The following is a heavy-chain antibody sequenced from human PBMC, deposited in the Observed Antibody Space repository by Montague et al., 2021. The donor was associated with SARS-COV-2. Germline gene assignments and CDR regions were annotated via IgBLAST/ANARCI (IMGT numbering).Heavy chain of an antibody. CDR2: IYYSGST. D-gene: IGHD2-2*02. CDR3: AREGLGYCSSTSCYRGFDY. V-gene: IGHV4-59*01. J-gene: IGHJ4*02. Sequence: SETLSLTCTVSGGSISSYYWSWIRQPPGKGLEWIGYIYYSGSTNYNPSLKSRVTISVDTSKNPFSLKLSSVTAADTAVYYCAREGLGYCSSTSCYRGFDYWGQGTRVTVSS. CDR1: GGSISSYY.